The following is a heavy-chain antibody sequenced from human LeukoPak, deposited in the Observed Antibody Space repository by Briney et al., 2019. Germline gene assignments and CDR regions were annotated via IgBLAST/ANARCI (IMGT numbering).Heavy chain of an antibody. V-gene: IGHV4-34*01. CDR3: ARGPYGSGSYYHY. J-gene: IGHJ4*02. D-gene: IGHD3-10*01. CDR2: INHSGST. CDR1: GGSFSGYY. Sequence: SETLSLTCAVYGGSFSGYYWSWIRQPPGKGLEWIGEINHSGSTNYNPSLKSRVTISVDTSKNQFSLKLSSVTAADTAVYYCARGPYGSGSYYHYWGQGTLVTVSS.